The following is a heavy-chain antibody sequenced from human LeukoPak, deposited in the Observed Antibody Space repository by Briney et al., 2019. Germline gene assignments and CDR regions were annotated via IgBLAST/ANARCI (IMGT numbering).Heavy chain of an antibody. V-gene: IGHV4-61*01. CDR2: IYYSGST. CDR3: ARDFDGDYAVDY. J-gene: IGHJ4*02. D-gene: IGHD4-17*01. Sequence: KTSETLSLTCTVSGXSVSSGSDYWSWIRQPPGKGLEWIGYIYYSGSTNYNPSLKSRVTISVDTSKNQFSLKLSSVTAADTAVYYCARDFDGDYAVDYWGQGTLVTVSS. CDR1: GXSVSSGSDY.